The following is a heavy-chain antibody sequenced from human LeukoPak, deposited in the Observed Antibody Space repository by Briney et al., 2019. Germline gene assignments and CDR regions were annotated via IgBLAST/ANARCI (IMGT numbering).Heavy chain of an antibody. CDR1: GFTFSSYS. CDR3: SEHRTIFGGADY. CDR2: ISSSSSYI. V-gene: IGHV3-21*01. D-gene: IGHD3-3*01. Sequence: GGSLRLSCAASGFTFSSYSMNWVRQAPGKGLEWVSSISSSSSYIYYADSVKGRFTISRDNAKNSLYLQMNSLRAEDTAVYYWSEHRTIFGGADYWGQGTLVTVSS. J-gene: IGHJ4*02.